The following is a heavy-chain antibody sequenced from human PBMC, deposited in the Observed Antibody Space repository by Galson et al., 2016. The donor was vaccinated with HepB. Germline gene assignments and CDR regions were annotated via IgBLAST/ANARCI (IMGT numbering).Heavy chain of an antibody. CDR2: LNPSGDTT. Sequence: ETLSLTCTVSGDSISSSNYLWGWVRQAPGKGLEWVSGLNPSGDTTYYRDSVKGRFTISRDISKNTLYLQMNSLRVEDTALYYCAKDSGFDSTDWGQGTLVTVSS. J-gene: IGHJ4*02. V-gene: IGHV3-23*01. CDR1: GDSISSSNYL. D-gene: IGHD3-22*01. CDR3: AKDSGFDSTD.